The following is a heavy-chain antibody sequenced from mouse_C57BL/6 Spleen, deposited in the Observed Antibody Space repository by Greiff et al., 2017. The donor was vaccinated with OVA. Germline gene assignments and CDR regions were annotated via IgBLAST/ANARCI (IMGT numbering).Heavy chain of an antibody. CDR1: GYSFTGYY. CDR3: ASYGYDTDY. V-gene: IGHV1-42*01. CDR2: INPSTGGT. J-gene: IGHJ2*02. Sequence: VQLQQSGPELVKPGASVKISCKASGYSFTGYYMNWVKQSPDKSLEWIGEINPSTGGTTYNQKFKAKATLTVDNAASTAYMQLKILTSEDSAVYYCASYGYDTDYWGQGTSVTVSS. D-gene: IGHD2-2*01.